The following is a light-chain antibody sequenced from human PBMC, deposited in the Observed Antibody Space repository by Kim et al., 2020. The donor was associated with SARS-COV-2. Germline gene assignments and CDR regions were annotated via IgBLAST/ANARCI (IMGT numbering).Light chain of an antibody. CDR3: SSFAGSNNLV. Sequence: GQSVTIFCTGTSSDIGGYNYVSAYQQHPGKAPKLMIYEVSKRPSGVPDRFSGSRSGKTASLTVSGLQAEDEADYYCSSFAGSNNLVFGGGTKLTVL. CDR1: SSDIGGYNY. J-gene: IGLJ3*02. V-gene: IGLV2-8*01. CDR2: EVS.